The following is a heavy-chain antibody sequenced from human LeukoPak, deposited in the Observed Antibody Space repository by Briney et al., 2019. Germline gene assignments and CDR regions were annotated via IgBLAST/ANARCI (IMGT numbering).Heavy chain of an antibody. J-gene: IGHJ4*02. D-gene: IGHD3-16*02. CDR1: GFTFSNAW. Sequence: KTGGSLRLSCAASGFTFSNAWMSWVRQAPGKGLEWVGRIKSKTDGGTTDYAAPVKGRFTISRDDSKNTLYLQMNSLKTEDTAVYSCTTDRSYDYVWGSYRYGWGQGTLVTVSS. V-gene: IGHV3-15*01. CDR3: TTDRSYDYVWGSYRYG. CDR2: IKSKTDGGTT.